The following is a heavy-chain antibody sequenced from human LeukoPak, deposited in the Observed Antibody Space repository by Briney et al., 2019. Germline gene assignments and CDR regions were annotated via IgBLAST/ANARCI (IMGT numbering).Heavy chain of an antibody. Sequence: PGGSLRLSCAASGFTFSSYSMNWVRQAPGKGLEWVSSISSSSSYIYYADSVKGRFTISRDNAKNSLYLQMNSLRAEDTAVYYCARDSSGYHDNWFDPWGQGTLVTVSS. CDR3: ARDSSGYHDNWFDP. J-gene: IGHJ5*02. CDR1: GFTFSSYS. V-gene: IGHV3-21*01. CDR2: ISSSSSYI. D-gene: IGHD3-22*01.